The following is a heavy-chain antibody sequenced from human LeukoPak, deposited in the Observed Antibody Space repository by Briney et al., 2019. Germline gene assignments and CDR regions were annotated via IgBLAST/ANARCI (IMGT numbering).Heavy chain of an antibody. D-gene: IGHD6-13*01. Sequence: PGGSLRLSCAASGFTVSSNYMSWVRQAPGKGLEWVSVIYSGGSTYYADSVKGRFTISRDNSKNTLYLQMNSLRAEDTAVYYCARDREYSSSWDYYYYYGMDVWGQGTTVTVSS. CDR1: GFTVSSNY. V-gene: IGHV3-66*01. CDR3: ARDREYSSSWDYYYYYGMDV. CDR2: IYSGGST. J-gene: IGHJ6*02.